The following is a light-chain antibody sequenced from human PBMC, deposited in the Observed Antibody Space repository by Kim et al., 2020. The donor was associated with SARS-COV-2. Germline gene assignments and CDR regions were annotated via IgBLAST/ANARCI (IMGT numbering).Light chain of an antibody. CDR3: QQYQSYPVT. V-gene: IGKV1-16*02. J-gene: IGKJ5*01. CDR1: QYIKNN. CDR2: SSS. Sequence: ASVGDRVTFTCRACQYIKNNFVWFQHKPAKAPRSLIYSSSSLQSGVPSKFSGSGSGTYFTLTIASLQPEDFASYYCQQYQSYPVTFGQGTRLEIK.